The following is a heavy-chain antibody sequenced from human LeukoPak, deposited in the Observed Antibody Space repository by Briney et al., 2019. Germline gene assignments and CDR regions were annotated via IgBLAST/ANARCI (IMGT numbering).Heavy chain of an antibody. D-gene: IGHD2-21*02. CDR1: GGSISSGGYS. V-gene: IGHV4-30-2*01. Sequence: SETLSLTCVVSGGSISSGGYSWGWIRQPPGTGLVWIGYIYHSGNTYYNPSLKSRVTISVDRSKNQFSLKLSSVAAADTAVYYCARVRYCGGDCQYYFDYWGQGTLVTVSS. CDR2: IYHSGNT. J-gene: IGHJ4*02. CDR3: ARVRYCGGDCQYYFDY.